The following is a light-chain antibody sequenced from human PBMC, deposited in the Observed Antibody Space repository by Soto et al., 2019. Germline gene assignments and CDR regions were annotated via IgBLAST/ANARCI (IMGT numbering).Light chain of an antibody. CDR1: SSDVGSFNY. V-gene: IGLV2-14*01. Sequence: QSALAQPASVSGSPGQSITISCTGTSSDVGSFNYVSWYQQVPGKAPKLLIYEVTKRPSGVSNRFSGSKSGNTASLTISGLQAEDEADYYCMSITGSVTYVFGTGTKLTVL. CDR2: EVT. J-gene: IGLJ1*01. CDR3: MSITGSVTYV.